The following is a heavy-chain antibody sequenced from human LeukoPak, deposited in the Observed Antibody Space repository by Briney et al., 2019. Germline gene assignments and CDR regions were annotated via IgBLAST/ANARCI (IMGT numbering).Heavy chain of an antibody. D-gene: IGHD6-19*01. Sequence: GGSLRLSCVASGFTFSTYAMSWVRQAPGKGLEWVSVIYSGGSTYYADSVKGRFTISRDNSKNTLYLQMNSLRAEDTAVYYCARRIYSSGWLDYYYYGMDVWGQGTTVTVSS. CDR3: ARRIYSSGWLDYYYYGMDV. CDR1: GFTFSTYA. V-gene: IGHV3-53*01. J-gene: IGHJ6*02. CDR2: IYSGGST.